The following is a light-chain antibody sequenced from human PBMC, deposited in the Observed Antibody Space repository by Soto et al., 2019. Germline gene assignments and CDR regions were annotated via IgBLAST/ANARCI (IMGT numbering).Light chain of an antibody. CDR2: EVT. CDR1: SSDVGGYNF. J-gene: IGLJ2*01. Sequence: QSVLTQPPSASGSTGQSVTISCTGTSSDVGGYNFVSWYQQHPGKAPKLMIYEVTKRPSGVPDRFSGSKSGNTASLTVSGLQAEDEADYYCTSYAGSNIPVVFGGGTKVTVL. V-gene: IGLV2-8*01. CDR3: TSYAGSNIPVV.